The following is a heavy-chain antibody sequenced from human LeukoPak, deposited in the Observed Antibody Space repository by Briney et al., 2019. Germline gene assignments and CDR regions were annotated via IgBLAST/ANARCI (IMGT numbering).Heavy chain of an antibody. CDR2: IYTSGST. V-gene: IGHV4-61*02. Sequence: SQTLSLTCTVSGGSISSGIYSWSWIPPPAGEGLGWIGRIYTSGSTNYNPSLTSRVTISLDTSQNKFSLQLSSVTAADTAVYYGARAVRNYNYYYYYMDVWGKGTTVTVSS. D-gene: IGHD1-7*01. J-gene: IGHJ6*03. CDR1: GGSISSGIYS. CDR3: ARAVRNYNYYYYYMDV.